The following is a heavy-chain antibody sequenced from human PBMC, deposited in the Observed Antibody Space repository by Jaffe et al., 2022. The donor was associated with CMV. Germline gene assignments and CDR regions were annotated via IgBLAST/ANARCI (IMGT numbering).Heavy chain of an antibody. CDR3: ARRPPQGDGDDDY. Sequence: QLQLQESGPGLVKPSETLSLTCTVSGGSISSSSYYWGWIRQPPGKGLEWIGSIYYSGSTYYNPSLKSRVTISVDTSKNQFSLKLSSVTAADTAVYYCARRPPQGDGDDDYWGQGTLVTVSS. V-gene: IGHV4-39*01. CDR2: IYYSGST. CDR1: GGSISSSSYY. J-gene: IGHJ4*02. D-gene: IGHD3-10*01.